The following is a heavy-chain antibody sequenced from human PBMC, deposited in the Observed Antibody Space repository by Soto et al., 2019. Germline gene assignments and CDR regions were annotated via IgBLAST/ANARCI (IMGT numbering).Heavy chain of an antibody. D-gene: IGHD2-2*01. Sequence: QVQLVESGGGVVQPGRSLRLSCAASGFTFSSYGMHWVRQAPGKGLEWVAVRWYDGSNKYYADSVKGRFTISRDNSKNTLYLQMNSLRAEDTAVYYCARDRNVVVVPAAMDYYYMDVWGKGTTVTVSS. CDR3: ARDRNVVVVPAAMDYYYMDV. CDR2: RWYDGSNK. CDR1: GFTFSSYG. V-gene: IGHV3-33*01. J-gene: IGHJ6*03.